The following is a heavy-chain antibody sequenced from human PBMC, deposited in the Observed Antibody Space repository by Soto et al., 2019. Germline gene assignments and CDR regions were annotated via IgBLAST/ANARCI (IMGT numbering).Heavy chain of an antibody. CDR2: SYWDGDK. CDR1: GFALSTSGGG. D-gene: IGHD3-10*01. J-gene: IGHJ4*02. Sequence: QITLKESGPTLVKPTQTLTLTCTFSGFALSTSGGGVAWIRQPPGKALEWLALSYWDGDKRYSPPLKSRLTITNSPSKNQVVLTMTNMDPVDTATYYCAHRDPYYWIDYWGQGTLVTVSS. CDR3: AHRDPYYWIDY. V-gene: IGHV2-5*02.